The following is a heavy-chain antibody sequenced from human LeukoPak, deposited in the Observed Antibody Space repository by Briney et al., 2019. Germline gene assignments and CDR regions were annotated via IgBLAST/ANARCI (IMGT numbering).Heavy chain of an antibody. D-gene: IGHD2-2*01. V-gene: IGHV3-49*03. J-gene: IGHJ4*02. CDR1: GFTFGDYA. CDR2: IRSKAYGGTT. Sequence: GGSLRLSCTASGFTFGDYAMSWFRQAPGKGLEWVGFIRSKAYGGTTEYAASVKGRFTISRDNAENSLYLQMNSLRVEDTAVYYCARAPTVLVGYCSSSSCQADYWGQGTLVTVSS. CDR3: ARAPTVLVGYCSSSSCQADY.